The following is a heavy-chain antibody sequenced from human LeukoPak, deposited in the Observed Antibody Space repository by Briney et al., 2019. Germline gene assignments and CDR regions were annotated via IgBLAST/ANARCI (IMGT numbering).Heavy chain of an antibody. J-gene: IGHJ4*02. CDR3: ARDRCSSTSCYTHYFDY. V-gene: IGHV3-30-3*01. CDR1: GFTFSSYT. D-gene: IGHD2-2*02. Sequence: GGSLRLSCTASGFTFSSYTMHWVRQAPGKGLEWVAVISYDGSNKYYADSVKGRFTISGDTSKNTLYLQMNSLRAEDTAVYYCARDRCSSTSCYTHYFDYWGQGTLVTVSS. CDR2: ISYDGSNK.